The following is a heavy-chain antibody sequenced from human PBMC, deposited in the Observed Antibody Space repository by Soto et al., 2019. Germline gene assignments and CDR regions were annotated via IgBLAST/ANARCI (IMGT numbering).Heavy chain of an antibody. J-gene: IGHJ6*02. Sequence: QVQLVQSGAEVKWPGSSVKVSCKASGGTLRSYDISWERQAPGKGLEWMGGVIPIFGTANYAQKFQGRVTITADESTSTAYMELSSLRSEDTAVYYCARDRAYYSMLTGYHRAWYYYGMDVWGQWTTVTGSS. D-gene: IGHD3-9*01. CDR1: GGTLRSYD. CDR3: ARDRAYYSMLTGYHRAWYYYGMDV. V-gene: IGHV1-69*01. CDR2: VIPIFGTA.